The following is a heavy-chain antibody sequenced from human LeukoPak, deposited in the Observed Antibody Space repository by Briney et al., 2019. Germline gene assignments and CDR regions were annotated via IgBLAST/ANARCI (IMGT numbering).Heavy chain of an antibody. CDR3: AREVGVRAFDI. J-gene: IGHJ3*02. CDR2: IYHSGST. D-gene: IGHD2-21*01. V-gene: IGHV4-59*01. CDR1: GGSISGFY. Sequence: TSETLSLTCTVSGGSISGFYWSWNRQPPGKGLEWIGYIYHSGSTNYNPSLKSRVTISLDTSKNQFSLKLTSVTAADTAVYYCAREVGVRAFDIWGQGTMVTVSS.